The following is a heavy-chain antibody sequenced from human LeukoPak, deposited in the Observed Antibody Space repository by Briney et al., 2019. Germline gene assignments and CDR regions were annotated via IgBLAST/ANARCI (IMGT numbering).Heavy chain of an antibody. CDR1: GFSFSSYW. J-gene: IGHJ4*02. CDR3: ARVGWVPAAFDY. D-gene: IGHD2-2*01. Sequence: GGSLRLSCAGSGFSFSSYWMSWVRQAPGKGLEWVANIKQDGSEKYYVDSVKGRFTISRDNAKNSLYLQMNSLRAEDTAVYYCARVGWVPAAFDYWGQGTLVTVSS. V-gene: IGHV3-7*01. CDR2: IKQDGSEK.